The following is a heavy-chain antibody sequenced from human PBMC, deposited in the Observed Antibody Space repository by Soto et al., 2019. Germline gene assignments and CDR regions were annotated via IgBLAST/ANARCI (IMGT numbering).Heavy chain of an antibody. CDR3: ARDPTAYPDDDGWGSYHRAPNWFDP. V-gene: IGHV1-18*04. CDR1: GYTFTSYG. Sequence: ASVKVSCKASGYTFTSYGINWVRQAPGQGLEWMGWISANNGNTNYAQKLQGRVTMTTDTSTSTAYMELRSLRSDDTAAYYCARDPTAYPDDDGWGSYHRAPNWFDPWGQGTLVTVSS. CDR2: ISANNGNT. J-gene: IGHJ5*01. D-gene: IGHD3-16*02.